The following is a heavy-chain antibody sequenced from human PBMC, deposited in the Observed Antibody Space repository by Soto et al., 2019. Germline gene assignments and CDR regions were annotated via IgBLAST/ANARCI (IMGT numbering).Heavy chain of an antibody. V-gene: IGHV1-69*01. CDR2: IIPIFGTA. D-gene: IGHD3-9*01. CDR3: ARDRPSRGRYFDWVGPMDV. J-gene: IGHJ6*02. CDR1: GGTFSSYA. Sequence: QVQLVQSGAEVKKPGSSVKVSCKASGGTFSSYAISWVRQAPGQGLEWMGGIIPIFGTANYAQKFQGRVTSTADESTRTAYMELSSLRAEDTAVYYCARDRPSRGRYFDWVGPMDVWGQGTTVPVSS.